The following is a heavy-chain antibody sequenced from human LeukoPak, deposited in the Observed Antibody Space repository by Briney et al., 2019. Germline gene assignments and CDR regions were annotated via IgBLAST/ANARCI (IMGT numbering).Heavy chain of an antibody. CDR3: AKEGCTRIGCYSNC. V-gene: IGHV3-23*01. J-gene: IGHJ4*02. CDR2: ISGSGDST. Sequence: GGSLRLSCVASGFTFSDYAMNWVRQAPGKGLEWVSVISGSGDSTYYADSMKGRFTISRDNSKSTLYLQMNGLRAEDTAAYYCAKEGCTRIGCYSNCWGQGTLVTVSS. CDR1: GFTFSDYA. D-gene: IGHD2-2*02.